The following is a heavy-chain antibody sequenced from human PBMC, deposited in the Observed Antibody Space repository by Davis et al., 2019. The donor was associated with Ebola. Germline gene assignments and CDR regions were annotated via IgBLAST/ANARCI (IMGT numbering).Heavy chain of an antibody. CDR3: AREVTGNWNDVPNDY. Sequence: SVKVSCKASGYTFTSYYMHWVRQAPGQGLEWMGRIIPILGIANYAQKFQGRVTITADKSTSTAYMELSSLRSEDTAVYYCAREVTGNWNDVPNDYWGQGTLVTVSS. V-gene: IGHV1-69*04. CDR1: GYTFTSYY. CDR2: IIPILGIA. D-gene: IGHD1-1*01. J-gene: IGHJ4*02.